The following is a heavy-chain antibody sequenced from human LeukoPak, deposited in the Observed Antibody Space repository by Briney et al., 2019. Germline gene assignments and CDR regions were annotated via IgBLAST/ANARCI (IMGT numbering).Heavy chain of an antibody. CDR3: ARVDGSPDY. Sequence: ASVKVSCKASGYTFTTLDINWVRQAIGQGLEWMGWINPNSGKTGYAQKFQGRVTISRDTSISTAYMELSSLRSEDTAVYYCARVDGSPDYWGQGTLVTVSS. V-gene: IGHV1-8*03. D-gene: IGHD3-22*01. J-gene: IGHJ4*02. CDR1: GYTFTTLD. CDR2: INPNSGKT.